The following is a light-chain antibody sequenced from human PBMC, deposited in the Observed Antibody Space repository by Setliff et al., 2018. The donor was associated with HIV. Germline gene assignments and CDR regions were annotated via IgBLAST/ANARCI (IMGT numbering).Light chain of an antibody. CDR1: SSDVGNFNL. CDR2: EVT. V-gene: IGLV2-23*02. CDR3: CSFIRSNTFYV. J-gene: IGLJ1*01. Sequence: QSALTQPASVSGSPGQSITISCTGTSSDVGNFNLVSWYQQHPGKAPRLMIYEVTKRPSGISNRFSGSKSGNTASLTISGLQAEDEADYYCCSFIRSNTFYVLGTGTKVTVL.